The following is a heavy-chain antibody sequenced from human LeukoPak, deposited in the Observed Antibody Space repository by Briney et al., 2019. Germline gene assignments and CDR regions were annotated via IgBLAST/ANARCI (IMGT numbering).Heavy chain of an antibody. J-gene: IGHJ2*01. CDR1: GFTFSSYS. CDR2: ISSCSTYI. V-gene: IGHV3-21*01. D-gene: IGHD2-2*01. Sequence: GGSLRLSCAASGFTFSSYSMNWVRQAPGKGLEWVSSISSCSTYIYYADSLKGRFTISRDNAKNSLYLQMNSLRAEDTAVYYCARERCSSTSCYPYYWYFDLWGRGTLVTVSS. CDR3: ARERCSSTSCYPYYWYFDL.